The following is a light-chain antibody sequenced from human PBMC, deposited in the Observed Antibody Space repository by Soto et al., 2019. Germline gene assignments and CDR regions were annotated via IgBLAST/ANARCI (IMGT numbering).Light chain of an antibody. CDR3: CSYAGSYTWPV. CDR1: SSDVGGYNY. Sequence: QSVLTQPRSVSGSPGQSVTISCTGTSSDVGGYNYVSWYQQHPGKAPKLMIYDVSKRPSGVPDRFSGSKSGNTASLTISGLQAEDEADYYCCSYAGSYTWPVFGGGTQLTVL. CDR2: DVS. J-gene: IGLJ7*01. V-gene: IGLV2-11*01.